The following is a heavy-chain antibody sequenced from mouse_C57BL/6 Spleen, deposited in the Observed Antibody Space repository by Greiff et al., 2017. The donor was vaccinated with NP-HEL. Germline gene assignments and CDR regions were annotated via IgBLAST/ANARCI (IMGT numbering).Heavy chain of an antibody. Sequence: QVQLQQSGAELVRPGASVTLSCKASGYTFTDYEMHWVKQTPVHGLEWIGAIDPETGGTAYNQKFKGKAILTADKSSSPAYMELRSLTSEDSAVYYCTRGRKDAMDYWGQGTSVTVSS. CDR1: GYTFTDYE. V-gene: IGHV1-15*01. J-gene: IGHJ4*01. CDR2: IDPETGGT. CDR3: TRGRKDAMDY.